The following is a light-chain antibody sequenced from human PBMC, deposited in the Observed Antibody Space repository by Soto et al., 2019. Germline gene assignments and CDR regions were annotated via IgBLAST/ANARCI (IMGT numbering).Light chain of an antibody. CDR3: QSYDSSLSGYV. Sequence: QPVLTQPPSVSGAPVQRVTISCTGRSSNIGAGYDVHWYHQLPGTAPKLLIYGNSNRPSGVPDRFSGSKSGPSASLAITGLQAEDEADYYCQSYDSSLSGYVFGTGTKVTVL. V-gene: IGLV1-40*01. CDR1: SSNIGAGYD. CDR2: GNS. J-gene: IGLJ1*01.